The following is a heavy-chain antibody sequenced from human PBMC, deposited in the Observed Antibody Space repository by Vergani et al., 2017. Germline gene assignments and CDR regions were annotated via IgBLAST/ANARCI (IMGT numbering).Heavy chain of an antibody. CDR2: ISSSSSYI. D-gene: IGHD6-19*01. J-gene: IGHJ5*02. CDR1: GFTFSSYS. CDR3: ARDYEAEQWLASTNWFDP. Sequence: EVQLLESGGGLVKPGGSLRLSCAASGFTFSSYSMNWVRQAPGKGLEWVSSISSSSSYIYYADSVKGRFTISRDNAKNSLYLQMNSLRAEDTAVYYCARDYEAEQWLASTNWFDPWGQGTLVTVSS. V-gene: IGHV3-21*01.